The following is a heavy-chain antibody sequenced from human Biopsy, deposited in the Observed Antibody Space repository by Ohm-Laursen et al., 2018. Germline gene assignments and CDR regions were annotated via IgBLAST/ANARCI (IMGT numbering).Heavy chain of an antibody. CDR1: GFTFSGFS. J-gene: IGHJ4*02. Sequence: SLRLSCTASGFTFSGFSMNWVRQAPGKGLAWVSSISASGNHIYYTDSVKGRFTVSRDNGKNSVYLQMNSLRVEDTAVYYCARDGEAKYYKHGVCPSDFWGQGTLVTVSS. CDR2: ISASGNHI. CDR3: ARDGEAKYYKHGVCPSDF. V-gene: IGHV3-21*01. D-gene: IGHD2-8*01.